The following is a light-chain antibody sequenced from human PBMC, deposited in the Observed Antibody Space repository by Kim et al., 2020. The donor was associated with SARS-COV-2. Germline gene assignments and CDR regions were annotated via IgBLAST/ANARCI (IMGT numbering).Light chain of an antibody. CDR3: QQSYVTPRT. CDR2: TAS. J-gene: IGKJ1*01. CDR1: QTISNY. V-gene: IGKV1-39*01. Sequence: ASVGDSVTITCRASQTISNYLNWYQQKPGKAPKLLIFTASSLQSGVPSRFSGRASETDFTLTITSLQPEDFATYYCQQSYVTPRTFGQGTKVEVK.